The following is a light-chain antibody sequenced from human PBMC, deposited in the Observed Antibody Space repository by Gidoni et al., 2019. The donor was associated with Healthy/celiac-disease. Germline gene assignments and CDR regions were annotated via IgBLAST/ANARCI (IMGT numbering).Light chain of an antibody. CDR2: EVS. Sequence: SGSPGQSVTISCTGTSSDVGGYNYVSWYQQHPGKAPKLMIYEVSKRPSGVPDRFSGSKSGNTASLTVSGLQAEDEADYYCSSYAGSNNLVFGGGTKLTVL. J-gene: IGLJ2*01. V-gene: IGLV2-8*01. CDR3: SSYAGSNNLV. CDR1: SSDVGGYNY.